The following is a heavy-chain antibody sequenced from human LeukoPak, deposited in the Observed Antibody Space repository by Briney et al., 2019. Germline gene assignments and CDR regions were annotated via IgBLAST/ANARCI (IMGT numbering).Heavy chain of an antibody. CDR1: GFTFSSNG. CDR2: MRSDESDK. D-gene: IGHD3-10*01. J-gene: IGHJ6*02. CDR3: AGGSSLWFGAQEPYYGMDV. V-gene: IGHV3-30*02. Sequence: PGGSLRLSCATSGFTFSSNGMHWIRQAPGKGLEWVAFMRSDESDKYYADSVKGRFTISRDNSKNTLYLQMNSLRAEGTAVYYCAGGSSLWFGAQEPYYGMDVWGQGTTVTVSS.